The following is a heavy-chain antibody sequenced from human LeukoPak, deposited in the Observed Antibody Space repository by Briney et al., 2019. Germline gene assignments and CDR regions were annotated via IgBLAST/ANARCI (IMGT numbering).Heavy chain of an antibody. J-gene: IGHJ4*02. V-gene: IGHV3-74*01. D-gene: IGHD4-4*01. CDR2: IDPDGSST. CDR3: AREDYSNYAPYFDY. Sequence: GGSLRLSCEASGFTFSQYWMHWVRQAPGKGLVWVSRIDPDGSSTNYADSVKGRFTISRDNAKNTLYLQLNSLRAEDTAVYYCAREDYSNYAPYFDYGGQGPRVTVPS. CDR1: GFTFSQYW.